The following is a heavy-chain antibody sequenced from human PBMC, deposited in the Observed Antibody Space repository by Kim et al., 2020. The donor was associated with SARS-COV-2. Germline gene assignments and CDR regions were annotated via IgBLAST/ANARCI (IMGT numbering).Heavy chain of an antibody. V-gene: IGHV3-11*06. CDR2: ISSSSSYT. D-gene: IGHD3-10*01. CDR1: GFTFSDYY. J-gene: IGHJ4*02. Sequence: GGSLRLSCAASGFTFSDYYMSWIRQAPGKGLEWVSYISSSSSYTNYADSVKGRFTISRDNAKNSLYLQMNSLRAEDTAVYYCARVLAYYYGSGSPGHFDYWGQGTLVTVSS. CDR3: ARVLAYYYGSGSPGHFDY.